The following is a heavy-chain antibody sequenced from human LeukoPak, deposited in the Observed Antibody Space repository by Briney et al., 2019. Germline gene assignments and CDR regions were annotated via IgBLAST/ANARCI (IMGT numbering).Heavy chain of an antibody. V-gene: IGHV3-13*01. D-gene: IGHD3-16*01. CDR2: ICTAGDT. CDR1: VFTFIRYV. J-gene: IGHJ3*02. CDR3: ARQTTFGAFDI. Sequence: GGALRLSCAASVFTFIRYVMHGLGQAAGKGLEWVGAICTAGDTYYPGSVKGRFTISRENAKNSLYLQMNSLRAGDTAVYYCARQTTFGAFDIWGQGTMVTVSS.